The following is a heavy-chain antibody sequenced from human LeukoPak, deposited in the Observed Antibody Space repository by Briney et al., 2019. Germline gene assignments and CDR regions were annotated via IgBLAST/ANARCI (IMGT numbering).Heavy chain of an antibody. CDR2: FYAGGGT. J-gene: IGHJ4*02. V-gene: IGHV3-53*01. Sequence: GGSLRLSCAASGFTVSSNYMSWVRQDPGKGLEWVSVFYAGGGTFYADSVKGRFTISRDNSENTLYLQMNSLRAEDTAIYYCTRGDDLWSGYIDYWGQGTLVTVSS. D-gene: IGHD3-3*01. CDR3: TRGDDLWSGYIDY. CDR1: GFTVSSNY.